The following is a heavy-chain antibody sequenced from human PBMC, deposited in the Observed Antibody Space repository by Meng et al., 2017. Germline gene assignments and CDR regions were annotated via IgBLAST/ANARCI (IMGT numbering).Heavy chain of an antibody. V-gene: IGHV1-69*01. J-gene: IGHJ4*02. Sequence: VEVVQSGAGVKKPGSSVKVSCKASGGTFNSYAISWVRQAPGQGLEWMGGIIPIFGTANYAQKFQGRVTITADESTSTAYMELSSLRSEDTAVYYCARDDYSNYLPFDYWGQGTLVTVSS. CDR1: GGTFNSYA. D-gene: IGHD4-11*01. CDR2: IIPIFGTA. CDR3: ARDDYSNYLPFDY.